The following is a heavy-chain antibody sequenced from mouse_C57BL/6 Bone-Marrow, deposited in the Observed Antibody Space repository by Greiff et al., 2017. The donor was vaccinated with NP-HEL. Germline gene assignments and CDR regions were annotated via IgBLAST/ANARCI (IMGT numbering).Heavy chain of an antibody. J-gene: IGHJ3*01. CDR1: GFTFSSYG. V-gene: IGHV5-6*01. Sequence: EVQGVESGGDLVKPGGSLKLSCAASGFTFSSYGMSWVRQTPDKRLEWVATISSGGSYTYYPDSVKGRFTISRDNAKNTLYLQMSSLKSEDTAMYYCARHGYYSNYAWFAYWGQGTLVTVSA. CDR2: ISSGGSYT. D-gene: IGHD2-5*01. CDR3: ARHGYYSNYAWFAY.